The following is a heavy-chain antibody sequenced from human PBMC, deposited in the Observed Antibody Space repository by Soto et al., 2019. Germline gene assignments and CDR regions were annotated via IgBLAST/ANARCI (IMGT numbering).Heavy chain of an antibody. Sequence: QVQLVESGGGVVQPGRSLRLSCAASGFTFSSYAMHWVRQAPGKGLEWVAVISYDGSNKYYADSVKGRFTISRDNSKNTLYLQMNRLRAEDTAVYYCARDLGENYYYYGMDVWGQGTTVTVSS. D-gene: IGHD2-21*01. V-gene: IGHV3-30-3*01. CDR2: ISYDGSNK. CDR3: ARDLGENYYYYGMDV. J-gene: IGHJ6*02. CDR1: GFTFSSYA.